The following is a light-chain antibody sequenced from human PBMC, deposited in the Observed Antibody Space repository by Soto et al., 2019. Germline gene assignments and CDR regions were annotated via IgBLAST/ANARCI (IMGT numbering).Light chain of an antibody. J-gene: IGKJ5*01. CDR3: QQYGSSPIT. V-gene: IGKV3-20*01. CDR2: GAS. CDR1: QSVRSSY. Sequence: EIVLTQSPGTLSLSPGERATLSCRASQSVRSSYLAWYQQKPGQAPRLLIYGASSRATGIPDRFRGSGSGTDITLTISRLEPEDFALYYCQQYGSSPITFGQGTRLEIK.